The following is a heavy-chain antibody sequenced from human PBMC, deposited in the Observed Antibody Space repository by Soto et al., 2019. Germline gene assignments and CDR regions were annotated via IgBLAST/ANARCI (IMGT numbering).Heavy chain of an antibody. CDR2: IYPGDSDT. Sequence: PGESLKISCKGSGYSFTSYWIGWVGQMPGKGLEWMGIIYPGDSDTRYSPSFQGQVTISADKSISTVYLQWSSLKASDTAMYYCARGYYDSSGYRNWFDPWGQGTLVTVSS. CDR3: ARGYYDSSGYRNWFDP. CDR1: GYSFTSYW. V-gene: IGHV5-51*01. J-gene: IGHJ5*02. D-gene: IGHD3-22*01.